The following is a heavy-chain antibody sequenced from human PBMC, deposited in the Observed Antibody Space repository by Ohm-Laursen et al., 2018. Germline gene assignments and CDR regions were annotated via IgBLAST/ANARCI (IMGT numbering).Heavy chain of an antibody. D-gene: IGHD1-1*01. Sequence: SLRLSCAASGFTFTDAWMTWVRQAPGKGLEWVALIWFDGSNKYYADSVKGRFTISRDNSKNTVYLEMSSLRADDTAVYYCARDPVDWSDGAHQFEYWGQGTLVTVSS. CDR2: IWFDGSNK. CDR3: ARDPVDWSDGAHQFEY. CDR1: GFTFTDAW. J-gene: IGHJ4*02. V-gene: IGHV3-33*08.